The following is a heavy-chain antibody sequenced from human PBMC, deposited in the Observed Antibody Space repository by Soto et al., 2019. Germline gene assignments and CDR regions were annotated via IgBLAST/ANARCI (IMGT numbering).Heavy chain of an antibody. D-gene: IGHD2-15*01. J-gene: IGHJ4*02. V-gene: IGHV1-18*01. CDR1: GYTFISYG. Sequence: ASVKGSCKASGYTFISYGFTWVRQAPGQGLEWMGWISAYTGNTNYAQKFQGRVTMTTDTSTSTAYMELRSLRSDDTAVYFCARARYCSGGSCLPNYDYWGQGILVTVSS. CDR2: ISAYTGNT. CDR3: ARARYCSGGSCLPNYDY.